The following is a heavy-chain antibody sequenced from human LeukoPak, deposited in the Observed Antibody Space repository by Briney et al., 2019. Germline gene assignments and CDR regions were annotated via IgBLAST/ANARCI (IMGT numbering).Heavy chain of an antibody. CDR1: GFAFSTYA. CDR3: AKDRAYSFDS. D-gene: IGHD3-16*01. Sequence: PGGSLRLSCAASGFAFSTYAMSWVRQAPGKGLEWVSAISGNGVKTYYTDSVKGRFTFFRDNSKNTLYLQMNSLRADDTAVYYCAKDRAYSFDSWGQGTLVTVSS. V-gene: IGHV3-23*01. CDR2: ISGNGVKT. J-gene: IGHJ4*02.